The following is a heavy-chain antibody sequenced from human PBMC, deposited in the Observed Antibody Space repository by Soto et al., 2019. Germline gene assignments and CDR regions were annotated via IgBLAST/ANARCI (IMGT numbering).Heavy chain of an antibody. J-gene: IGHJ5*02. D-gene: IGHD2-2*01. CDR3: ARGLRYCSSTNCPNSFDP. CDR1: GFSLSMSGVG. V-gene: IGHV2-5*02. Sequence: QITLKESGPTLVKPTQTLTLTCTFSGFSLSMSGVGVGWIRQPPGKALEWLALIYWDDDKRYSPSLKSRLTITNDTSKNQVVLTMTNMDPVDTATYYCARGLRYCSSTNCPNSFDPWGQGTLVTVSS. CDR2: IYWDDDK.